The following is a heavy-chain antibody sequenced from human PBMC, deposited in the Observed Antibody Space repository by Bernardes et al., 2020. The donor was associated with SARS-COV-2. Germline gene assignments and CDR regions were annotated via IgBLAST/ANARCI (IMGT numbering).Heavy chain of an antibody. CDR3: AGLGIFRYYYYYGMDV. CDR1: GGSISSGDYY. J-gene: IGHJ6*02. CDR2: IYYSGST. V-gene: IGHV4-30-4*01. D-gene: IGHD2-15*01. Sequence: SEPLSLTCTVSGGSISSGDYYWIWLRQPPGKGLEWIGYIYYSGSTYYNPSLKSRVTISVDTSKNQFSLKLSSVTAADTAVYYCAGLGIFRYYYYYGMDVWGQGTTVTVSS.